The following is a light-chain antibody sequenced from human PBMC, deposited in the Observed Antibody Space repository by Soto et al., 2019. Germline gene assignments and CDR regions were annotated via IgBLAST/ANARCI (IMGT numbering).Light chain of an antibody. Sequence: DIQMTQSPSSLSASVGDRVTITCRASQSISSYLNWYQQKPGKAPKLLIYAASSLQSGVPSRFSGSGSGTDFTLTISSLQPEDFAVYYCQQYGTSPWTFGQGTK. J-gene: IGKJ1*01. CDR2: AAS. CDR3: QQYGTSPWT. CDR1: QSISSY. V-gene: IGKV1-39*01.